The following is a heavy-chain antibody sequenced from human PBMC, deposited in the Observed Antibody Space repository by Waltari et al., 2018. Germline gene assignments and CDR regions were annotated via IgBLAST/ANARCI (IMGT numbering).Heavy chain of an antibody. CDR1: GYTPPDLS. CDR3: ATDRLYGSGAFDI. CDR2: FDPEDGET. Sequence: QVQLVQSGAAVKKPGASVKVSCKVSGYTPPDLSMHRGRQAPGKGLEWMGGFDPEDGETIYAQKFQGRVTMTEDTSTDTAYMELSSLRSEDTAVYYCATDRLYGSGAFDIWGQGTMVTVSS. D-gene: IGHD3-10*01. J-gene: IGHJ3*02. V-gene: IGHV1-24*01.